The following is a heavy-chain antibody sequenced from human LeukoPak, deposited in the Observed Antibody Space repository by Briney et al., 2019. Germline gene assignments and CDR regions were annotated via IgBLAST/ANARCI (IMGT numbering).Heavy chain of an antibody. CDR2: ISSGRSYI. Sequence: GGSLRLSCAASGFTFSSYSMNWVRQAPGKGLEWVSAISSGRSYIYYADAVKGRFTISRDNAKNSLYLQMNSLRADDTAVYYCARDIGRVVDYWGQGTLVTVSS. CDR3: ARDIGRVVDY. V-gene: IGHV3-21*01. J-gene: IGHJ4*02. CDR1: GFTFSSYS. D-gene: IGHD3-16*02.